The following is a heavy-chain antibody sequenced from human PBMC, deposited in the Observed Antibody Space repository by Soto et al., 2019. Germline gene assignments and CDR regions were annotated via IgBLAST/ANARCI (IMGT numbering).Heavy chain of an antibody. D-gene: IGHD2-2*02. J-gene: IGHJ6*02. Sequence: SETLSLSCAVSGYSISSGYYWGWIRQPPGKGLEWIGSIYHSGSTYYNPSLKSRVTISVDTSKNQFSLKLSSVTAADTAVYYCATQLLYCSSTSCYRPFYGMDVWGQGTTVTVSS. CDR1: GYSISSGYY. CDR3: ATQLLYCSSTSCYRPFYGMDV. CDR2: IYHSGST. V-gene: IGHV4-38-2*01.